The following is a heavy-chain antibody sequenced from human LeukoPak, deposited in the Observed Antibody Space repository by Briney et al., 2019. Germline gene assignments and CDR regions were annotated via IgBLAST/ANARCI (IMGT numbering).Heavy chain of an antibody. CDR2: TSYSGNT. Sequence: ASETLSLTCIVSGGSIGNYYWNWIRQPPGKGLEWIGYTSYSGNTIYNPSLKSRVTISIDPFKNQLSLKVTSVTAADTAVYYCARDHGYFGMDVWGQGTTVTISS. CDR1: GGSIGNYY. CDR3: ARDHGYFGMDV. J-gene: IGHJ6*02. V-gene: IGHV4-59*01.